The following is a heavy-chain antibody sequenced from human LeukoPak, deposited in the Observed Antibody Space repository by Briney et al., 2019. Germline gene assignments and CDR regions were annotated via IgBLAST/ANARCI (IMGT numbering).Heavy chain of an antibody. V-gene: IGHV3-23*01. D-gene: IGHD1-26*01. CDR1: GFTFSSYA. Sequence: GGSLRLSCAASGFTFSSYAMSWVRQAPGKGLEWVSSFNNSGGSTFYVASVKGRFTISRDNSKNTLYLQMNSLRAEDTAVYYCAKLSRAPGEEQGDYWGQGTLVTVSS. CDR2: FNNSGGST. CDR3: AKLSRAPGEEQGDY. J-gene: IGHJ4*02.